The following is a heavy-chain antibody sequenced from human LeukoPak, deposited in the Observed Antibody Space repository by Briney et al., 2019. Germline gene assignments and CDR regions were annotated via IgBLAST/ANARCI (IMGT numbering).Heavy chain of an antibody. Sequence: PSETLSLTCTVSGVSISNYYWSWIRQPAGKGLEWIGLIYTSGSTNYNPSLKSRVTMSVDTSKNQFSLKLSSVTAADTAVYFCARTPIYYYDNSGYYNWGQGTLVTVSS. D-gene: IGHD3-22*01. CDR1: GVSISNYY. J-gene: IGHJ4*02. V-gene: IGHV4-4*07. CDR3: ARTPIYYYDNSGYYN. CDR2: IYTSGST.